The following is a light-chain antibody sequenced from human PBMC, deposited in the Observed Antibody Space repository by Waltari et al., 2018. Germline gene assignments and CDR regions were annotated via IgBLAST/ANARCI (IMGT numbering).Light chain of an antibody. CDR2: GAS. V-gene: IGKV3-20*01. CDR3: LQYGSSPRT. CDR1: QSVSSSY. Sequence: EIVLTQSPGTLSLSPGERATLSCRASQSVSSSYLAWYQQKPGQAPRLLIYGASTRATGTPDRFSGSGSGTDFTLTISRLEPEDFAVYYCLQYGSSPRTFGQGTKVEIK. J-gene: IGKJ1*01.